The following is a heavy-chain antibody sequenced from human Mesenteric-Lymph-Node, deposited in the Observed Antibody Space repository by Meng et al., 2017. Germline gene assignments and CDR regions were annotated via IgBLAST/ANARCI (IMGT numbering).Heavy chain of an antibody. J-gene: IGHJ4*02. CDR3: ARQSGYFDY. Sequence: LQRSGPGLVHPSETLALTGAGYGGSLNRGNWWSWVRQAPGKGLEWIGKIYPSGKTTSKPPITSRVTISIDTSKDQFSLTLTAVTATDTAVYDCARQSGYFDYWGQGTLVTVSS. CDR1: GGSLNRGNW. D-gene: IGHD3-10*01. CDR2: IYPSGKT. V-gene: IGHV4-4*02.